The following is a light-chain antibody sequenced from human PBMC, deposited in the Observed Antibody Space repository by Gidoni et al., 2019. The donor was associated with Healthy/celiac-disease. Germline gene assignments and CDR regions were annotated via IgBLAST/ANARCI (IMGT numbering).Light chain of an antibody. Sequence: DIVMTQSPLSLPVTPGEPASISCRSSQSLLHGNGYNYLDWYLQKPGQSPQLLIYLGSNRASGVPDRLSGSGSGTDFTLKISRVEAEDVGVYYCMQALQTPRFGPGTKVDIK. V-gene: IGKV2-28*01. CDR2: LGS. CDR1: QSLLHGNGYNY. CDR3: MQALQTPR. J-gene: IGKJ3*01.